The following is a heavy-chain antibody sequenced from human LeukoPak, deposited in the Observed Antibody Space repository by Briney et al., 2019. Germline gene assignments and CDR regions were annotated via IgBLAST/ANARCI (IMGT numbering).Heavy chain of an antibody. V-gene: IGHV1-8*01. CDR1: GYTFTSYD. D-gene: IGHD3-10*01. CDR2: MNPNSGNT. Sequence: GASVKVSCKASGYTFTSYDINWVRQATGQGLEWMGWMNPNSGNTGYAQKFQGRVTMTRNTSISTAYMELSSLRSEDTAVYYCASGXSMVRGVNEDYWGQGTLVTVSS. J-gene: IGHJ4*02. CDR3: ASGXSMVRGVNEDY.